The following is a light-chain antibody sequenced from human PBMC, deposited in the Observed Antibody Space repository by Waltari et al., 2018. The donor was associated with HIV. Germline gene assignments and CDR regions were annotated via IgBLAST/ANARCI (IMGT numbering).Light chain of an antibody. Sequence: QSVLTQPPSASGTPGQRVIISCSGNRSNIGSNTVNWYQQFSGAAPTLLIYRNTPRPSAVPDRFSGSKSCSAASLAISGLKSEDEADYHCATWDDALSGPVFGAGTKLTV. V-gene: IGLV1-44*01. CDR3: ATWDDALSGPV. J-gene: IGLJ3*02. CDR1: RSNIGSNT. CDR2: RNT.